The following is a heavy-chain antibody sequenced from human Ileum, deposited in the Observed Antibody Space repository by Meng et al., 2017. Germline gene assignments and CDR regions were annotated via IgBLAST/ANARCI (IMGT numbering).Heavy chain of an antibody. J-gene: IGHJ4*02. CDR1: GFSLSTSGVG. CDR2: IYWDEEI. CDR3: AHRGVGPFDN. Sequence: QSTLKESGPTLLTPTQTLTLTCTLSGFSLSTSGVGVAWIRQTPGKALGWLVVIYWDEEIQYRPSLKSRLTITKDTSKNQVILTMTNMDPVDTGTYYCAHRGVGPFDNWGQGTLVTVSS. D-gene: IGHD1-26*01. V-gene: IGHV2-5*02.